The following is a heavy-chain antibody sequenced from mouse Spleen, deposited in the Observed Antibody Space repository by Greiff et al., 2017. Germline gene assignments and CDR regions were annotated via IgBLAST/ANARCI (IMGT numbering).Heavy chain of an antibody. J-gene: IGHJ3*01. CDR2: ISNGGGST. D-gene: IGHD1-1*01. CDR1: GFTFSDYY. V-gene: IGHV5-12*02. Sequence: EVMLVESGGGLVQPGGSLKLSCATSGFTFSDYYMYWVRQTPEKRLEWVAYISNGGGSTYYPDTVKGRFTISRDNAKNTLYLQMSRLKSEDTAMYYCARPTVVATRGFACWGQGTLVTVSA. CDR3: ARPTVVATRGFAC.